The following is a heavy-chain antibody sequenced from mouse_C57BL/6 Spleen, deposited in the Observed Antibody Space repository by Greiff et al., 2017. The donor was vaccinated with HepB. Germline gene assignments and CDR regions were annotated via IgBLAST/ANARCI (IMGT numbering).Heavy chain of an antibody. CDR1: GYAFSSSW. Sequence: QVQLQQSGPELVKPGASVKISCNASGYAFSSSWRNWVKQRPGKGLEWCGRIYPGDGDTNYNGTFKGKATLTADKSSSTAYMQISSLTSEDSAVYFCARMGYDNYWGQGTTLTVSS. CDR3: ARMGYDNY. D-gene: IGHD2-2*01. CDR2: IYPGDGDT. V-gene: IGHV1-82*01. J-gene: IGHJ2*01.